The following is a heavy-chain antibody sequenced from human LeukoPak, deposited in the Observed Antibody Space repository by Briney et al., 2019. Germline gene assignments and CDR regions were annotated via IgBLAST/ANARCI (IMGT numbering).Heavy chain of an antibody. Sequence: SETLSLTCTVSGGSISSGSYYWSWIRQPAGKGLEWIGRIYTSGSTNYNPSLKGRVTISVDTSKNQFSLKLSSVTAADTAVYYCARASPLPETYYYYMDVWGKGTTVTISS. CDR3: ARASPLPETYYYYMDV. CDR1: GGSISSGSYY. V-gene: IGHV4-61*02. J-gene: IGHJ6*03. CDR2: IYTSGST.